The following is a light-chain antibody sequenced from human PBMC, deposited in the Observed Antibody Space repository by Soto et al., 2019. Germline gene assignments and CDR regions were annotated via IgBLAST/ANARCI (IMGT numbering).Light chain of an antibody. CDR3: QQYGSAPHT. J-gene: IGKJ2*01. CDR2: AVS. Sequence: EIVLTQSPGTLSLSPGERATLSCWASQSVIADYLAWYQHKPGQAPRLLIYAVSNRATGIPGRFSGSGSGTDFTLTISRLEPEDFGVYYYQQYGSAPHTFGQGTKLEIK. CDR1: QSVIADY. V-gene: IGKV3-20*01.